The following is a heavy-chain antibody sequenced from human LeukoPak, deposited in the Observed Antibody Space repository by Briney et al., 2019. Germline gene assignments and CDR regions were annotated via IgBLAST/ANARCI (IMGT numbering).Heavy chain of an antibody. CDR3: ARVDYGDYDSYGRNSYYYMDV. CDR2: ISYDGSNK. D-gene: IGHD4-17*01. CDR1: GFTFSSYA. Sequence: PGRSLRLSCVASGFTFSSYAMHWVRQAPGKGLEWVAVISYDGSNKYYVDSVKGRFTISRDNSKNTLYLQMNSLRAEDTAVYYCARVDYGDYDSYGRNSYYYMDVWGKGTTVTVSS. V-gene: IGHV3-30*04. J-gene: IGHJ6*03.